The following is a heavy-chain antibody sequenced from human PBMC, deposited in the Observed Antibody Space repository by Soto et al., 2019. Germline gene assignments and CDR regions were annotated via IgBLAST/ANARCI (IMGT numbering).Heavy chain of an antibody. CDR1: GGSFSGYY. V-gene: IGHV4-34*01. D-gene: IGHD3-9*01. CDR3: ARVGRNGDILTGYSY. CDR2: INHSGST. J-gene: IGHJ4*02. Sequence: QVQLQQGGAGLLKPSETLSLTCAVYGGSFSGYYWSWIRQPPGKGLECIGEINHSGSTNYNPSLKSRVTISVDTSKNQFSLKLSSVTAADTAVYYCARVGRNGDILTGYSYWGQGTLVTVSS.